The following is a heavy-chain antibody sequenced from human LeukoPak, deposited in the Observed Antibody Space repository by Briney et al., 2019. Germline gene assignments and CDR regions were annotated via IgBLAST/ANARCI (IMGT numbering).Heavy chain of an antibody. J-gene: IGHJ4*02. CDR1: GASISGSSHYY. Sequence: SETLSLTCTVSGASISGSSHYYWSWIRQPAGKGLEWIGRIHTSGITNYNPSLKSRVTMSVDTSKNQFSLKLSSVTAADTAVYYCARGPYYYDSSGYYSRPFNYWGQGTLVTVSS. CDR3: ARGPYYYDSSGYYSRPFNY. V-gene: IGHV4-4*07. CDR2: IHTSGIT. D-gene: IGHD3-22*01.